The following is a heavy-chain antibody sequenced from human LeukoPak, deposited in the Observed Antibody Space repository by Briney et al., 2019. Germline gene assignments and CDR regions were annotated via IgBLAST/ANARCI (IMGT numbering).Heavy chain of an antibody. J-gene: IGHJ4*02. CDR2: MIPILGTA. V-gene: IGHV1-69*01. Sequence: ASVKVSCKASGGTFSTYAISWVRQAPGQGREWMGGMIPILGTAKYPQRFQGRVTITADEITSTAYMALSSLTSEDTAVYYCASNTKYYEGSGHYVFDFWGQGTLVSVCS. CDR3: ASNTKYYEGSGHYVFDF. CDR1: GGTFSTYA. D-gene: IGHD3-22*01.